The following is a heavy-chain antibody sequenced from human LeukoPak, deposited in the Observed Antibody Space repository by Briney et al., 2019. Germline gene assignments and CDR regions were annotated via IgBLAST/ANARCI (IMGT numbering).Heavy chain of an antibody. D-gene: IGHD6-13*01. J-gene: IGHJ4*02. V-gene: IGHV4-61*02. CDR3: ARAPRLPGIAAADLGSGFDY. CDR1: GGSISSGSYY. CDR2: IYTSGST. Sequence: SETLSLTCTVSGGSISSGSYYWSWIRQPAGKGLEWIGRIYTSGSTNYNPSLKSRVTISVDTSKNQFSLKLSSVTAADTAVYYCARAPRLPGIAAADLGSGFDYWGQGTLVTVSS.